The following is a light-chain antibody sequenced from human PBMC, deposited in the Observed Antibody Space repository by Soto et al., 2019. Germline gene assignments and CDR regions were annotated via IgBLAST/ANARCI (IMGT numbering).Light chain of an antibody. J-gene: IGKJ1*01. V-gene: IGKV1-5*03. CDR2: MAS. CDR1: QSITNW. Sequence: DIQMTQSPSTLSASVGDRVTITCRASQSITNWLAWYQQKPGKAPTPLIYMASSLESGVPSRFSGSGGGTEFTLPISILQPDDFATYYCQQYYRQATFGQGTKVEIK. CDR3: QQYYRQAT.